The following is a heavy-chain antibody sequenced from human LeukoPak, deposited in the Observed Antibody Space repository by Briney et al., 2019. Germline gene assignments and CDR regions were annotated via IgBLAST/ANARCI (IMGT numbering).Heavy chain of an antibody. CDR1: GFTFTRYA. Sequence: GGSLRLSCGASGFTFTRYAMSWVRQAPGKGLGWVSAISGDGYVTFYADAVKGRFTLSRDNSKNTVYLQMSSLRAEDTAVYYCDSSGYTNWGQGTLVTVSS. CDR3: DSSGYTN. CDR2: ISGDGYVT. J-gene: IGHJ4*02. D-gene: IGHD3-22*01. V-gene: IGHV3-23*01.